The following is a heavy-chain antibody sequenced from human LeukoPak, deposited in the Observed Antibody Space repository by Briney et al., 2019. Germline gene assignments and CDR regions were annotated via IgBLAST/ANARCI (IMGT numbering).Heavy chain of an antibody. V-gene: IGHV3-23*01. CDR2: ISGSVDST. CDR1: GFTFSNYA. Sequence: GGSLRLSCAASGFTFSNYARNWVRQAPGKGLEWVAVISGSVDSTYYADSVKGRFTISRDNSKNTLYLQMNSLRAEDTAVYYCAKRANYGDFDYWGQGTLVTVSS. J-gene: IGHJ4*02. D-gene: IGHD4-17*01. CDR3: AKRANYGDFDY.